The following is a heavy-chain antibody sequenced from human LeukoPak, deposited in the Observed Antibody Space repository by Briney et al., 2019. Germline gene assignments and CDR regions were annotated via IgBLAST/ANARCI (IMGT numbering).Heavy chain of an antibody. J-gene: IGHJ5*02. CDR1: GGSISSGGYY. CDR3: ARDRPGDWFDP. V-gene: IGHV4-31*03. D-gene: IGHD1-26*01. CDR2: IYYSGST. Sequence: ASETLSLTCTVSGGSISSGGYYWSWIRQHPGKGLEWIGYIYYSGSTYYNPSLKSRVTISVDTSKNQFSLKLSSVTAADTAVYYCARDRPGDWFDPWGQGTLVTVSS.